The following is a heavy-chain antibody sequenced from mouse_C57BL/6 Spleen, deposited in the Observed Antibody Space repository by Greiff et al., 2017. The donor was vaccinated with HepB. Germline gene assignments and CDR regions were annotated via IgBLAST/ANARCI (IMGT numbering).Heavy chain of an antibody. CDR1: GYTFTSYT. D-gene: IGHD2-10*02. J-gene: IGHJ2*01. CDR2: INPSSGYT. V-gene: IGHV1-4*01. CDR3: ARQGSIQFDY. Sequence: QVQLQQSGAELARPGASVKMSCKASGYTFTSYTMHWVKQRPGQGLEWIGYINPSSGYTKYNQKFKDKATLTADKSSITAYMQLSSLTSEDSAVYYCARQGSIQFDYWGQGTTLTVSS.